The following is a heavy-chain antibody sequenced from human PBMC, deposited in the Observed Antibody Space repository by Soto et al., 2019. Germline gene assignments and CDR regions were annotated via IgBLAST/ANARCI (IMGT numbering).Heavy chain of an antibody. Sequence: QAQLVESGGGVVQPGRSLGLSCEVSGFIFSGYGMHWVRQAPGKGLAWVAFISHDGNDKYYADSVKGRFAISRDNSKNTLYLQMKSLRPEDTAVYYCANGPLGGFDSWGQGTLVTVSS. CDR3: ANGPLGGFDS. J-gene: IGHJ4*02. D-gene: IGHD3-16*01. CDR1: GFIFSGYG. V-gene: IGHV3-30*18. CDR2: ISHDGNDK.